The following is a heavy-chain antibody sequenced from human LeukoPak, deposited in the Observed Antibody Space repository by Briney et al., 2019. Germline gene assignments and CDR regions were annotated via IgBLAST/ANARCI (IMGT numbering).Heavy chain of an antibody. CDR3: ASAAQTLGYCSGGSCYSSRPFDY. J-gene: IGHJ4*02. Sequence: PESLSLTCTVSGGSITSSSYYWGWIRHPPGKGREWIARIYDSGSTYYNPSRKSPVTISVDTSKNQFSLKLSSVTAADTAVYYCASAAQTLGYCSGGSCYSSRPFDYWGQGTLVTVSS. CDR2: IYDSGST. CDR1: GGSITSSSYY. V-gene: IGHV4-39*01. D-gene: IGHD2-15*01.